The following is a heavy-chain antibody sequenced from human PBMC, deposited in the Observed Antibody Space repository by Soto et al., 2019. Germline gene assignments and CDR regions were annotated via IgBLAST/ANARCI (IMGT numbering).Heavy chain of an antibody. Sequence: QVQLVQSGAEVKKPGASVKVSCKASGYTLTSYAISWVRQAPGQGLEWMGWISAYNGNTKYVQNFQGRVTMTTDTSTTTAYMELRSLRSDDTAVYYCARDAAAGLNDYWGQGTLVTVSS. D-gene: IGHD6-13*01. CDR2: ISAYNGNT. J-gene: IGHJ4*02. CDR3: ARDAAAGLNDY. CDR1: GYTLTSYA. V-gene: IGHV1-18*01.